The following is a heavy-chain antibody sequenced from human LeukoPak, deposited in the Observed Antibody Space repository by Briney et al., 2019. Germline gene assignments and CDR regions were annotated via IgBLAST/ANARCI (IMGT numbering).Heavy chain of an antibody. V-gene: IGHV4-59*01. Sequence: SETLSLTCTVSGGSISNSYWNWIRQSPGKGLEWIGYINYSGSTNYNPSLKSRVTISVDTSKKQFSLKLSSVTAADTAVYFCARDPPSTNDFDIGGQGTMVTVSS. D-gene: IGHD1-1*01. CDR3: ARDPPSTNDFDI. CDR1: GGSISNSY. CDR2: INYSGST. J-gene: IGHJ3*02.